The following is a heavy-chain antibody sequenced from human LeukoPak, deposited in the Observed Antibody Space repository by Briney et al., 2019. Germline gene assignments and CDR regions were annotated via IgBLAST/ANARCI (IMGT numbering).Heavy chain of an antibody. CDR2: INHSGST. Sequence: SSETLSLTCAVYGGSFSGYYWSWIRQPPGKGLEWIGEINHSGSTNYNPSLKSRVTISVDTSKNQFSLKLSSVTAADTAVYYCARGPRITIFGVVIIPFDYWGQGTLVTVSS. CDR3: ARGPRITIFGVVIIPFDY. V-gene: IGHV4-34*01. CDR1: GGSFSGYY. J-gene: IGHJ4*02. D-gene: IGHD3-3*01.